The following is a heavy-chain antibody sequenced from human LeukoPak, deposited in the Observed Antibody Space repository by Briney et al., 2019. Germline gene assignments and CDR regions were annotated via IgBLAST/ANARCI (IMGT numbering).Heavy chain of an antibody. V-gene: IGHV1-2*02. J-gene: IGHJ5*02. Sequence: ASVKVSCKASGGTFSSYAISWVRQAPGQGLEWMGWINPNSGGTNYAQKFQGRVTMTRDTSISTAYMELSRLRSDDTAVYYCARGGVNWFDPWGQGTLVTVSS. CDR3: ARGGVNWFDP. CDR1: GGTFSSYA. CDR2: INPNSGGT.